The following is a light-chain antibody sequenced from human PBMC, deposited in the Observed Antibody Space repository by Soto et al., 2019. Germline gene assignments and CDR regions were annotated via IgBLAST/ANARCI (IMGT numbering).Light chain of an antibody. Sequence: QSALTQPASVSGSPGQSITISCTGISSDVGSYNLVSWYQHHPGKAPKLMIYEGSKRPSGVSNRFSGSKSGNTASLTISGLQAEDEADYYCCSYAGSSTFWVFGGGTKVTVL. V-gene: IGLV2-23*03. J-gene: IGLJ3*02. CDR1: SSDVGSYNL. CDR2: EGS. CDR3: CSYAGSSTFWV.